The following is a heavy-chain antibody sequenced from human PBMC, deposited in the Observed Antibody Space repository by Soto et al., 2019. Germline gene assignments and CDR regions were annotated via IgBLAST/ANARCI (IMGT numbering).Heavy chain of an antibody. CDR1: GGSISSYY. J-gene: IGHJ6*03. CDR2: IYYSGST. CDR3: ARLLDYRYYYYMDV. V-gene: IGHV4-59*08. Sequence: PSETLSLTCTVSGGSISSYYWSWIRQPPGKGLEWIGYIYYSGSTNYNPSPKSRVTISVDTSKNQFSLKLSSVTAADTAVYYCARLLDYRYYYYMDVWGKGTTVTVSS. D-gene: IGHD4-17*01.